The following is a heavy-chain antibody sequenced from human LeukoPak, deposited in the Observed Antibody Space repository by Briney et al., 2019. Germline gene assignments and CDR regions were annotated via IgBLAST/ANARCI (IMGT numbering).Heavy chain of an antibody. V-gene: IGHV3-21*01. D-gene: IGHD2-2*01. CDR3: ARDASTSLQYYYYYYMDV. J-gene: IGHJ6*03. CDR2: ISSSSYI. Sequence: GGSLRLSCAASGFTFSSYSMNWVRQAPGKGLEWVSSISSSSYIYYADSVKGRFTISRDNSKNTLYLQMNSLRAEDTAVYYCARDASTSLQYYYYYYMDVWGKGTTVTVSS. CDR1: GFTFSSYS.